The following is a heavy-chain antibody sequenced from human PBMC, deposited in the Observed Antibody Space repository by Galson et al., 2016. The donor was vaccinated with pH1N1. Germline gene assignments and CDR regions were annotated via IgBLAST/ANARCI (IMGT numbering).Heavy chain of an antibody. CDR3: TRVMA. V-gene: IGHV3-74*01. CDR1: GFIFSDYY. J-gene: IGHJ5*02. CDR2: LKSDGTTT. D-gene: IGHD5-24*01. Sequence: SLRLSCAASGFIFSDYYMGWIRQSPGKGLEWVSVLKSDGTTTNYADSVKGRFTISRDSAKKTLYLQMNSLRVEDTAVYYCTRVMAWGQGILVTVSS.